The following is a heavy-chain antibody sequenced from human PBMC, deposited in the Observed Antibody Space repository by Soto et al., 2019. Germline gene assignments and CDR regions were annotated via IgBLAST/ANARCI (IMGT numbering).Heavy chain of an antibody. J-gene: IGHJ5*02. D-gene: IGHD3-10*01. Sequence: GGSLRLSCAASGFTLSSYTLNWVRQAPGTGLEWVSTISSSSSYIYYAESVKGRFTISRDNAKNSLYLQMNSLRAEDTAVYYCATDYYGSGSYYNVANYFDPWGQGTLVTVSS. CDR2: ISSSSSYI. CDR1: GFTLSSYT. V-gene: IGHV3-21*01. CDR3: ATDYYGSGSYYNVANYFDP.